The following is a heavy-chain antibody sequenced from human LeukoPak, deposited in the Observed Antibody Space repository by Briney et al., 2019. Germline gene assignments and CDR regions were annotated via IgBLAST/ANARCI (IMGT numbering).Heavy chain of an antibody. V-gene: IGHV3-48*01. CDR2: ISSSSSTI. CDR1: GFTFSSDA. CDR3: ARDYSLFDY. Sequence: PGGSLRLSCAASGFTFSSDAMTWVRQAPGKGLEWVSYISSSSSTIYYADSVKGRFTISRDNAKNSLYLQMNSLRAEDTAVYYCARDYSLFDYWGQGTLVTVSS. D-gene: IGHD2-21*01. J-gene: IGHJ4*02.